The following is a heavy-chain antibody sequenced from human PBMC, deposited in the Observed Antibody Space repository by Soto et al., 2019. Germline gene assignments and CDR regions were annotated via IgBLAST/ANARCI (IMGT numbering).Heavy chain of an antibody. CDR2: ISSSGSTI. V-gene: IGHV3-48*03. CDR3: ATTQLRAWYFDL. D-gene: IGHD2-2*01. CDR1: GFTFSSYE. Sequence: GGSLRLSCAASGFTFSSYEMNWVRQAPGKGLEWVSYISSSGSTIYYADSVKGRFTISRDNAKNSLYLQMNSLRAEDTAVYYCATTQLRAWYFDLWGRGTMVTVYS. J-gene: IGHJ2*01.